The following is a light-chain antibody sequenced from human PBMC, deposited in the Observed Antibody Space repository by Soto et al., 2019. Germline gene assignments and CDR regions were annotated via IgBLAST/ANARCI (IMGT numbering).Light chain of an antibody. Sequence: EIVMTQSPATLSVSPGERATLSCRASQSVSSNLAWYQQKPGQAPRLLIYGASTRATGIPARFSGSGSGTEFTLTISSLRSEDFAVYYCQHYNNWPSLTFGGGTKVEIK. CDR3: QHYNNWPSLT. CDR2: GAS. CDR1: QSVSSN. J-gene: IGKJ4*01. V-gene: IGKV3-15*01.